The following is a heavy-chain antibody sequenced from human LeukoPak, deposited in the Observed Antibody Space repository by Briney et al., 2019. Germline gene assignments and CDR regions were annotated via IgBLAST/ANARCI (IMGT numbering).Heavy chain of an antibody. CDR2: ISSDGSST. J-gene: IGHJ4*02. Sequence: GGSLRLSCAASGFTFIDYTMHWVRQAPGEGLVWVSRISSDGSSTTYADSVKGRFTISRDNAKNTLYLQMNSLRAEDTAVYYCGRGFALVPAGIPDYWGQGTLVTVSS. D-gene: IGHD2-2*01. CDR3: GRGFALVPAGIPDY. CDR1: GFTFIDYT. V-gene: IGHV3-74*01.